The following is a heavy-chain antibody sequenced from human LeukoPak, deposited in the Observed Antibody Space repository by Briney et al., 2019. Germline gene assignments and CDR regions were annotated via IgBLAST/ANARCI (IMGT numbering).Heavy chain of an antibody. D-gene: IGHD5-18*01. V-gene: IGHV1-2*02. J-gene: IGHJ5*02. Sequence: ASVKVSCKASGGTFSSYAISWVRQAPGQGLEWMGWINPNSGGTNYAQKFQGRVTMTRDTSISTAYMELSRLRSDDTAVYYCARDPNRIQLWLLVALGWFDPWGQGTLVTVSS. CDR2: INPNSGGT. CDR1: GGTFSSYA. CDR3: ARDPNRIQLWLLVALGWFDP.